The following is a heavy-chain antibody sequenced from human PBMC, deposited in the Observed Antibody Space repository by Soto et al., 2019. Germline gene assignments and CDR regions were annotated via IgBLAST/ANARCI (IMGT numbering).Heavy chain of an antibody. Sequence: ASVKVSCKASGYTFTSYGISWVRQAPGQGLEWMGWISAYNGNTNYAQKLQGRVTMTTDTSTRTAYMELRSLRSDDTAVYYCARAHFWSGYWWAGMDVWGQGTTVTVSS. CDR2: ISAYNGNT. J-gene: IGHJ6*02. D-gene: IGHD3-3*02. CDR3: ARAHFWSGYWWAGMDV. CDR1: GYTFTSYG. V-gene: IGHV1-18*01.